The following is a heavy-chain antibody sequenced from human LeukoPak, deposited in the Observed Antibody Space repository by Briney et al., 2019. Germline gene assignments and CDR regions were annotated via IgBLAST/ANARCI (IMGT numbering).Heavy chain of an antibody. Sequence: GGSLRLSCAASGFIFSDFAMHWVRQASGRGLEWVGRIRTKVDSYATTYAASVKGRFTVSRDDSKNTAYLEMNSLKSEDTAVYYCARPSSGFHFWGQGTLVTVSS. CDR2: IRTKVDSYAT. J-gene: IGHJ4*02. V-gene: IGHV3-73*01. CDR3: ARPSSGFHF. D-gene: IGHD3-22*01. CDR1: GFIFSDFA.